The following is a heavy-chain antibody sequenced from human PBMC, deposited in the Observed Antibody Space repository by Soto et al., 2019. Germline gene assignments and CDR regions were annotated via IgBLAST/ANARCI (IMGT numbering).Heavy chain of an antibody. V-gene: IGHV4-34*01. CDR2: INHRGSS. CDR3: ARSDNRNPPFGVDV. J-gene: IGHJ6*02. D-gene: IGHD1-1*01. Sequence: SNTLSRCCAVNGGSLRVYYWTWIRPSPGKGLEWIGEINHRGSSDYNPSLKSRVTLSIDASMNHVTLELTSVTAADTAVYYCARSDNRNPPFGVDVWGQGTAVT. CDR1: GGSLRVYY.